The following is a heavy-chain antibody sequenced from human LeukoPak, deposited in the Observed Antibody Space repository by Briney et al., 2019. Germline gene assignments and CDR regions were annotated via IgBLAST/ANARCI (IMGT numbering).Heavy chain of an antibody. CDR2: ISYDGSNK. V-gene: IGHV3-30*18. J-gene: IGHJ4*02. CDR1: GFTFSSYG. D-gene: IGHD6-19*01. Sequence: GGSLRLSCAASGFTFSSYGMHWVRQAPGKGLEWVAVISYDGSNKYYAGSVKGRFTISRDNSKNTLYLQMNSLRAEDSAVYYCAKDFVAVTGTGPGYDYWGQGTLVSVSS. CDR3: AKDFVAVTGTGPGYDY.